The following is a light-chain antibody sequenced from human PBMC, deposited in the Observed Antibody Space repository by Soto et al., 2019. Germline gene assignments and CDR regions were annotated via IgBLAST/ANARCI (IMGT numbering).Light chain of an antibody. CDR2: DTS. CDR3: QQRTDWPT. J-gene: IGKJ4*01. Sequence: EIVLTQSPATLSLSPGESATLSCRASQSVSHFLAWYQQKPGQAPRLLIYDTSSRATGIPGRFSGSGSGTDFTLTIDVLEPADAAVYYCQQRTDWPTFGGWTKVEI. CDR1: QSVSHF. V-gene: IGKV3-11*01.